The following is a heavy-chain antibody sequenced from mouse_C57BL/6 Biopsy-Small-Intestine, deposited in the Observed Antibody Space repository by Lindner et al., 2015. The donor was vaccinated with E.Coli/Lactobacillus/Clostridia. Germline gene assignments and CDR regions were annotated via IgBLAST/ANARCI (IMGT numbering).Heavy chain of an antibody. V-gene: IGHV1-84*02. CDR2: IHPESGGT. Sequence: SVKVSCKTSGYTFTDYFCHWVRQAPGQGLEWMGRIHPESGGTSYAQKFRGRITMSRDTSIRTAYMELSILRSDDTAVYFCTRGDLLAPPYYYYMDVWGKGTTVTVSS. J-gene: IGHJ1*03. D-gene: IGHD3-1*01. CDR1: GYTFTDYF. CDR3: TRGDLLAPPYYYYMDV.